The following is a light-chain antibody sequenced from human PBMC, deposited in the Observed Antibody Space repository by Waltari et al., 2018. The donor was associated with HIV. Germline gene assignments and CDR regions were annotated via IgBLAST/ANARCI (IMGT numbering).Light chain of an antibody. CDR1: NLGSKS. CDR3: QVWDSSSDRVV. CDR2: YDS. V-gene: IGLV3-21*04. Sequence: SYVLTQPPSVSVAPGQTARITCGGNNLGSKSVHWYQQKPGQAPVLVIYYDSYRPSGIPERFSGSNSGNTATLTISRVEAGDEADYYCQVWDSSSDRVVFGGGTKLTVL. J-gene: IGLJ2*01.